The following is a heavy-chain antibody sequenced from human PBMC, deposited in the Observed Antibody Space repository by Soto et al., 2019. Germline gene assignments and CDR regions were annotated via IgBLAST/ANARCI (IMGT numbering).Heavy chain of an antibody. CDR2: ISAYNGNT. Sequence: QVQLVQSGAEVKKPGASVKVSCKASGYTFTTYGTTWVRQAPGQGLEWMGWISAYNGNTNYAQSNQGRVTMTTDTPTSTSYMELRSLRSDDTAVYYGARDHWNTVVRITAFDIWGQGTMVTVSS. D-gene: IGHD5-12*01. CDR1: GYTFTTYG. CDR3: ARDHWNTVVRITAFDI. J-gene: IGHJ3*02. V-gene: IGHV1-18*01.